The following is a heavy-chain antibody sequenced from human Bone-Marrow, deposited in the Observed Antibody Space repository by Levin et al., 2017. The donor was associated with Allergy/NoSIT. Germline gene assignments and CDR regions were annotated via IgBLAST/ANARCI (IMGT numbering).Heavy chain of an antibody. CDR3: ARGNCSGGSCYSAFDS. V-gene: IGHV4-30-2*01. D-gene: IGHD2-15*01. CDR1: GGSISSGGYS. Sequence: PSETLSLTCAVSGGSISSGGYSWSWIRQPPGKGLEWIGYIYHSGSTYYNPSLKSRVTISVDRSKNQFSLKLSSVTAADTAVYYCARGNCSGGSCYSAFDSWGQGTMVTVSS. J-gene: IGHJ3*02. CDR2: IYHSGST.